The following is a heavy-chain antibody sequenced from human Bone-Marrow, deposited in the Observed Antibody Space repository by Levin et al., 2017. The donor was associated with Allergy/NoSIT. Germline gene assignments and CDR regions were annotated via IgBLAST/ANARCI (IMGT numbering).Heavy chain of an antibody. D-gene: IGHD4-17*01. CDR3: AGAYGDYGLDY. V-gene: IGHV3-33*01. Sequence: RGESLKISCVASGFTFSNYGMHWVRQAAGKGLEWVAVIWFDGSKEYYADSVKGRFTISRDNSENTLFLEMDSLRAEDTAIYFCAGAYGDYGLDYWGQGTLVTVSS. J-gene: IGHJ4*02. CDR2: IWFDGSKE. CDR1: GFTFSNYG.